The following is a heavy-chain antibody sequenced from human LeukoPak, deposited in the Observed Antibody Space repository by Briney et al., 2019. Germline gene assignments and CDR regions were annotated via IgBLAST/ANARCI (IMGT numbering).Heavy chain of an antibody. D-gene: IGHD3-22*01. Sequence: PGGSLRLSCAASGFTFSSYSMNWVRQAPGKGLEWASSISSSSSYIYYADSVKGRFTISRDNAKNSLYLQMNSLTAEDTAVYYCARASHVLYYDSSGYYRYFDYWGQGTLVTVSS. V-gene: IGHV3-21*01. CDR2: ISSSSSYI. J-gene: IGHJ4*02. CDR3: ARASHVLYYDSSGYYRYFDY. CDR1: GFTFSSYS.